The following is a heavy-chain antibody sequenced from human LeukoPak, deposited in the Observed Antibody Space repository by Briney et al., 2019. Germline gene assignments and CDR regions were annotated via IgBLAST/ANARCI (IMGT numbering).Heavy chain of an antibody. D-gene: IGHD1-7*01. CDR1: GFTFSDYN. Sequence: GGSLRLSCAASGFTFSDYNMRWIRQAPGKGLEWVSSISRSGSTKYYADSVKGRFTISRDNAKNTLYLQMNSLRAEDTAVYYCASALTGTMDYWGQGTLVTVSS. CDR2: ISRSGSTK. CDR3: ASALTGTMDY. J-gene: IGHJ4*02. V-gene: IGHV3-11*04.